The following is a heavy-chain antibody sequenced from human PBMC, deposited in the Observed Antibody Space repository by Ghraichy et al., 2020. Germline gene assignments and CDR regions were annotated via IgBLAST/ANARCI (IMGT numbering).Heavy chain of an antibody. CDR2: IIPIFGTA. CDR3: ARDVDSGSYYSQRAFDI. Sequence: SVKVSCKASGGTFSSYAISWVRQAPGQGLEWMGGIIPIFGTANYAQKFQGRVTITADKSTSTAYMELSSLRSEDTAVYYCARDVDSGSYYSQRAFDIWGQGTMVTVSS. D-gene: IGHD1-26*01. J-gene: IGHJ3*02. V-gene: IGHV1-69*06. CDR1: GGTFSSYA.